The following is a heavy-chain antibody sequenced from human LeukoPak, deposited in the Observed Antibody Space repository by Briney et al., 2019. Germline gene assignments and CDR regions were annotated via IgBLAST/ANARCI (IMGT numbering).Heavy chain of an antibody. J-gene: IGHJ6*03. Sequence: GGSLRLSCAASGFTFSSYSMNWVRQAPGKGLEWVSSISSSSSYIYYADSVKGRFTISRDNSRNTLYLQMNSLRAEDTAVYYCARDRTENYYYMDVWGKGTTVTVSS. D-gene: IGHD4-17*01. V-gene: IGHV3-21*01. CDR2: ISSSSSYI. CDR3: ARDRTENYYYMDV. CDR1: GFTFSSYS.